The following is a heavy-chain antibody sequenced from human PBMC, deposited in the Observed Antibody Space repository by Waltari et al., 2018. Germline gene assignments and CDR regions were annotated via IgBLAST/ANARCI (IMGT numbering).Heavy chain of an antibody. CDR2: INPNSVGT. D-gene: IGHD1-20*01. Sequence: QVQLVQSGAEVKKPGASVKVSCKASGYTFTGYYMHWVRQAPGQGLEWMGWINPNSVGTNYAQKFQGRVTRTRDTSISTAYMELSRLRSDDTAVYCCARSRYNWNYFDYWGQGTLVTVSS. J-gene: IGHJ4*02. CDR1: GYTFTGYY. V-gene: IGHV1-2*02. CDR3: ARSRYNWNYFDY.